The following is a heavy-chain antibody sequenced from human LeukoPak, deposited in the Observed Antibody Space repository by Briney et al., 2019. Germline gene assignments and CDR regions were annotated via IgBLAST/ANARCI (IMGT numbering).Heavy chain of an antibody. V-gene: IGHV1-46*01. CDR3: ACGYYDSSGYRRAFDI. CDR1: GYTFTSYY. Sequence: ASVKVSCKASGYTFTSYYMHWVRQAPGQGLEWMGIINPSGGSTSYAQKFQGRVTMTRDMSTSTVYMELSSLRSEDTAVYHCACGYYDSSGYRRAFDIWGQGTMVTVSS. CDR2: INPSGGST. D-gene: IGHD3-22*01. J-gene: IGHJ3*02.